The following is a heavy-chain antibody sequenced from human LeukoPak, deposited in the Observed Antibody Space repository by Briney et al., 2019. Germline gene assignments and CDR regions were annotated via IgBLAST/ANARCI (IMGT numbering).Heavy chain of an antibody. Sequence: GGSLRLSCAASGFTFRRYGMCWVRQAPGKGLEWVSGIKGNGDNTYYVDSVKGRFTISRDNSKNTLYLQMNSLRAEDTAVYYCAKDLRQQLDSPRTSNDAFDVWGRGTMVTVSS. J-gene: IGHJ3*01. D-gene: IGHD6-13*01. V-gene: IGHV3-23*01. CDR3: AKDLRQQLDSPRTSNDAFDV. CDR1: GFTFRRYG. CDR2: IKGNGDNT.